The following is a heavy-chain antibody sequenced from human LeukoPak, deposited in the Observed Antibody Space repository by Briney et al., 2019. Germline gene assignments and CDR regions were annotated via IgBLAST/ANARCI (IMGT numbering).Heavy chain of an antibody. CDR2: INSDGSST. CDR3: ARDGVRYFDWLAPYYYYYGMEV. J-gene: IGHJ6*02. D-gene: IGHD3-9*01. V-gene: IGHV3-74*01. CDR1: GFTFSSYW. Sequence: GSLRLSCAASGFTFSSYWMHWVRQAPGKGLVWVSRINSDGSSTSYADSVKGRFTISRDNAKNTLYLQMNSLRAEDTAVYYCARDGVRYFDWLAPYYYYYGMEVWGQGTTVTVSS.